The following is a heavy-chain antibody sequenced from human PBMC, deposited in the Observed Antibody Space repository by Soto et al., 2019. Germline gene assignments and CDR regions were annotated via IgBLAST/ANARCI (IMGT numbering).Heavy chain of an antibody. CDR1: GGTFSSYA. CDR2: IIPIFGSA. D-gene: IGHD6-13*01. CDR3: ASHSAAGPPENYYYYGMDV. V-gene: IGHV1-69*12. J-gene: IGHJ6*02. Sequence: QVQLVQSGAEVKKPGSSVKVSCKASGGTFSSYAISWVRQAPGQGLEWMGGIIPIFGSADYAQKFQGRVTITADESTRTAYLELSSLRSEDTAVYYCASHSAAGPPENYYYYGMDVWGQGTTVTVAS.